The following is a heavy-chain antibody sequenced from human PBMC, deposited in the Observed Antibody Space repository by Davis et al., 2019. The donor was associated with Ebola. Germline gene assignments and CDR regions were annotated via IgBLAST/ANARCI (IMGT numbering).Heavy chain of an antibody. J-gene: IGHJ5*02. CDR2: MYYSGST. Sequence: MPSETLSLTCTVSGGSISSSSNYWGWIRQPPGKGLEWIGSMYYSGSTYYNPSLKSRVTISVDTSKNQFSLKLRSVTAADTAVYYCARHKVFGGVIVHNWFDPWGQGTLVTVSS. CDR3: ARHKVFGGVIVHNWFDP. D-gene: IGHD3-16*02. CDR1: GGSISSSSNY. V-gene: IGHV4-39*01.